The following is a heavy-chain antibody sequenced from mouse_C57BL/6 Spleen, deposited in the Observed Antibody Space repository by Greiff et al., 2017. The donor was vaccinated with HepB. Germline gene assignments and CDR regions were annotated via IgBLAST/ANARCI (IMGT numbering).Heavy chain of an antibody. Sequence: QVQLQQSGAELVKPGASVKLSCKASGYTFTSYWMHWVKQRPGQGLEWIGMIHPNSGSTNYNEKFKSKATLTVDKSSSTAYMQLSSLTSEDSAVYYCARGPYYGSAWFAYWGQGTLVTVSA. D-gene: IGHD1-1*01. CDR2: IHPNSGST. CDR3: ARGPYYGSAWFAY. J-gene: IGHJ3*01. CDR1: GYTFTSYW. V-gene: IGHV1-64*01.